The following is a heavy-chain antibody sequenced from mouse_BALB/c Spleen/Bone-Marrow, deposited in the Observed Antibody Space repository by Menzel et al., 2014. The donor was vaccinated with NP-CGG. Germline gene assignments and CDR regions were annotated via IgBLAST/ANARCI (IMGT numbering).Heavy chain of an antibody. Sequence: EVLIHEAGPEPVKSGASVKICFKDAVYSFTGYFMNWVMQSLGKSLEWIGRINPYNGYTFYNQKFKGKATLTVDKSSSTTHMELQILTSEDSAVYYCARSGFYGISYIDHWGQGTTLTFTS. CDR1: VYSFTGYF. CDR3: ARSGFYGISYIDH. D-gene: IGHD1-1*01. CDR2: INPYNGYT. J-gene: IGHJ2*01. V-gene: IGHV1-20*01.